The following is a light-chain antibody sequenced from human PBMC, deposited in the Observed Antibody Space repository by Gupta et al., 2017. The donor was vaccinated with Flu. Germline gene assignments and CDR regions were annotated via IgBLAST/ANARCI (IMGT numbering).Light chain of an antibody. Sequence: QPMLTQSSSASASLGSSVKLTCTLISGHNSYIIAWHQQQPGKAPRFLMKLEGSGSYSKGSGVPDRFSGSSSGADRHLTISNLQSEDEADYYCETWDSDTYVVGTGTKVTVL. V-gene: IGLV4-60*03. CDR2: LEGSGSY. CDR3: ETWDSDTYV. J-gene: IGLJ1*01. CDR1: SGHNSYI.